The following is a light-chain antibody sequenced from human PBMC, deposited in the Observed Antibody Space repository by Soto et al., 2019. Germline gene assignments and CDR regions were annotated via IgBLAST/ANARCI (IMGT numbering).Light chain of an antibody. J-gene: IGKJ1*01. Sequence: DIQMTQSPSTLSASVGDRVTITCRASQSISTWLAWYQQEPGKAPKVLIYEASKLESGVPSRFSGSGSGTEFTLTISTLQPDDVATYYCQQYNSYQWTFGQGTKVEIK. V-gene: IGKV1-5*01. CDR1: QSISTW. CDR3: QQYNSYQWT. CDR2: EAS.